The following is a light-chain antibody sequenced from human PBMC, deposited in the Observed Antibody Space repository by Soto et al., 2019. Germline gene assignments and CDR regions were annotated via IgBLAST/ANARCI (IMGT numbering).Light chain of an antibody. CDR3: QQYSTYWT. CDR2: RAS. J-gene: IGKJ1*01. V-gene: IGKV3-15*01. Sequence: EIMMTQSPATLSVSPGERATLSFRASQSVSSNLAWYQQKPGQAPRLLIYRASNRASGIPARFSGSGSGKEFTLTISSLQPDDFASYYCQQYSTYWTFGQGTKVDI. CDR1: QSVSSN.